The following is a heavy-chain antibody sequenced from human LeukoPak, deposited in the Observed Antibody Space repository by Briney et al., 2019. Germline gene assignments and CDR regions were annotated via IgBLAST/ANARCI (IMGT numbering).Heavy chain of an antibody. V-gene: IGHV3-7*01. CDR1: GFTFSRHW. CDR2: IKKDGSDK. J-gene: IGHJ4*02. Sequence: GGSLRLSCAASGFTFSRHWMSWVRQAPGKGLEWVANIKKDGSDKNYVDSVRGRFTISRDNAKTSLYLQINSLRAEDTAVYYCAREKDYYGSGSNFAFDYWGQGTLVTVSS. CDR3: AREKDYYGSGSNFAFDY. D-gene: IGHD3-10*01.